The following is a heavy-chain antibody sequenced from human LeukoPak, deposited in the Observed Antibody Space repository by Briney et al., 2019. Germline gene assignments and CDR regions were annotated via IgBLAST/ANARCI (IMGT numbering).Heavy chain of an antibody. J-gene: IGHJ4*02. CDR2: IWYDGTNK. D-gene: IGHD5/OR15-5a*01. CDR3: ATDYRLNSVSTPHY. CDR1: GFSFSNYG. V-gene: IGHV3-33*01. Sequence: GGSLRLSCAASGFSFSNYGMHWVRQSPGRGLERVAVIWYDGTNKYHADSVKGRFTISRDNSNNTLYLEMNSLRAEDTAVYYCATDYRLNSVSTPHYWGQGTLVSVSS.